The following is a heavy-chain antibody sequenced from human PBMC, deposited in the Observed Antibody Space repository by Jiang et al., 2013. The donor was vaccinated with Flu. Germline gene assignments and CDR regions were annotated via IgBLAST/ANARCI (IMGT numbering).Heavy chain of an antibody. V-gene: IGHV1-18*01. CDR2: ISAYNGNT. J-gene: IGHJ4*02. CDR3: ARGEQWLVQRYFDY. D-gene: IGHD6-19*01. Sequence: SYGISWVRQAPGQGLEWMGWISAYNGNTNYAQKLQGRVTMTTDTSTSTAYMELRSLRSDDTAVYYCARGEQWLVQRYFDYWGQGTLVTVSS. CDR1: SYG.